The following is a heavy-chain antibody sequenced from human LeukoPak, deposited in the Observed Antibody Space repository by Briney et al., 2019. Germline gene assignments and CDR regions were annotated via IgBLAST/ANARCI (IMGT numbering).Heavy chain of an antibody. D-gene: IGHD3-22*01. CDR2: IYYTGIS. V-gene: IGHV4-39*07. CDR1: GASITIGAESYH. CDR3: ARDRDYYDSSGYAAWLGGNWFDP. J-gene: IGHJ5*02. Sequence: SSETLSLTCTVSGASITIGAESYHWGSIRQPPGKGLEWIGTIYYTGISYYNPSLESRVTSSLDTSKNQFSLTLNSVTAADTAVYYCARDRDYYDSSGYAAWLGGNWFDPWGQGTLVTVSS.